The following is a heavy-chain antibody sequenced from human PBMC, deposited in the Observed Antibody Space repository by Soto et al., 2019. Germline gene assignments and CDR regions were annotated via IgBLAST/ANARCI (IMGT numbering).Heavy chain of an antibody. Sequence: QVHLVQSGAEVKKPGSSVKVSCKASGGTFSSYAISWVRQAPGQGLEWMGGFIPIFGPTNYAQKFQGRVTITADESTSKAYMELSSMRNEDTAVYYCTRDRGRRYNDGRGYYYSAYWGQGTLVTVYS. V-gene: IGHV1-69*01. CDR1: GGTFSSYA. J-gene: IGHJ4*02. D-gene: IGHD3-22*01. CDR3: TRDRGRRYNDGRGYYYSAY. CDR2: FIPIFGPT.